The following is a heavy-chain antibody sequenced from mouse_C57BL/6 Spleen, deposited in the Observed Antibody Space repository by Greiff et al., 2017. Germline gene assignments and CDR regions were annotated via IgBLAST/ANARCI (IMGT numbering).Heavy chain of an antibody. J-gene: IGHJ2*01. CDR3: AKDPLKDY. Sequence: QVQLQQPGAELVKPGASVKMSCKASGYTFTSYWIAWVKQWPGQGLEWIGDIYPGSGSPNYNEKFKGKATMNVATSSSTAYMKLSSLPSEDSAVYYGAKDPLKDYWGQGTTLTVSS. CDR2: IYPGSGSP. D-gene: IGHD1-2*01. CDR1: GYTFTSYW. V-gene: IGHV1-55*01.